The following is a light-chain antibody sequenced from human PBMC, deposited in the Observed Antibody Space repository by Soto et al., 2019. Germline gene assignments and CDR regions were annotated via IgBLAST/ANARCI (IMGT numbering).Light chain of an antibody. CDR2: VNN. CDR1: SSSIGAGYD. Sequence: QSFLTQPPSVSGAPGQRVTIACTGSSSSIGAGYDVHWYQQLPGTAPKLLIYVNNNRPSGVPDRFSGSTSGTSASLAITGLRAEDGADYYCQSYDSSLSGYVFGTGTKVTV. J-gene: IGLJ1*01. CDR3: QSYDSSLSGYV. V-gene: IGLV1-40*01.